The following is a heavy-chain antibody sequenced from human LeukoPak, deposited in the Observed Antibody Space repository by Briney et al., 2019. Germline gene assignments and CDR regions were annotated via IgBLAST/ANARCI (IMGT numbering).Heavy chain of an antibody. Sequence: ASVKVSCKASGYTFTSYDINWVRQAPGQGLEWMGWMNPNSGNTGYAQKFQGRVTMTRNTSISTAYMELSSLRSEDTAVYYCARGHRGRYYDSSSYYYFDYWGQGTLVTVSS. V-gene: IGHV1-8*01. CDR2: MNPNSGNT. J-gene: IGHJ4*02. D-gene: IGHD3-22*01. CDR3: ARGHRGRYYDSSSYYYFDY. CDR1: GYTFTSYD.